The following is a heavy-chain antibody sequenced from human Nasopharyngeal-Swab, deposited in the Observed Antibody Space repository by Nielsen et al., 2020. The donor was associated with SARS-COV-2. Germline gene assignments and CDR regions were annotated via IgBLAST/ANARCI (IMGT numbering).Heavy chain of an antibody. Sequence: GESLKISCAASGFTFSSYAMSWVRQAPGKGLEWVSAISGSGGSTYYADSVKGRFTISRDNSKNTLYLQMNSLRAEDTAVYYCAKDRSSGWYLNWFDPWGQGTLVTVSS. CDR2: ISGSGGST. J-gene: IGHJ5*02. CDR1: GFTFSSYA. V-gene: IGHV3-23*01. CDR3: AKDRSSGWYLNWFDP. D-gene: IGHD6-19*01.